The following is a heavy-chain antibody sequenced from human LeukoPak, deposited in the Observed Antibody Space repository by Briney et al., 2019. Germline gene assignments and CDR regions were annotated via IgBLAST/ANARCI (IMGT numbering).Heavy chain of an antibody. CDR1: GGPISSYY. CDR3: ATITMMDVENAFDI. Sequence: PSETLSLTCTVSGGPISSYYWSWVRQPPGKGLEWIGYVSYSGSTDYNPSLKSRVTISVDTSKNQFSLKLSSVTAADTAVYYCATITMMDVENAFDIWGQGTMVTVSS. D-gene: IGHD3-22*01. CDR2: VSYSGST. V-gene: IGHV4-59*08. J-gene: IGHJ3*02.